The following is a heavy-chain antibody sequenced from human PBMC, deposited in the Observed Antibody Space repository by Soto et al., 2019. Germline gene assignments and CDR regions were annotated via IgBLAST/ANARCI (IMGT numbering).Heavy chain of an antibody. CDR1: GGSFSGYI. J-gene: IGHJ4*02. D-gene: IGHD1-26*01. CDR2: INHSGSA. CDR3: ARGLISGSHYSGGWYYFDS. Sequence: VQLQQSGAGLLKPSETLSLTCDVYGGSFSGYIWTWIRQTPGKGLQWIGQINHSGSANYNPSLKSRVTISVHTSNSQFSLELSSVTAADTAVYYCARGLISGSHYSGGWYYFDSWGQGTQVTVSS. V-gene: IGHV4-34*01.